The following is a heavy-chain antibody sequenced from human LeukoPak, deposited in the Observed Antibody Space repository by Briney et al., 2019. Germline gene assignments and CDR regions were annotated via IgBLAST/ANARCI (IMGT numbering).Heavy chain of an antibody. CDR3: ASGGGIRSSGGAASIDY. J-gene: IGHJ4*02. CDR1: GVSISSGDYY. CDR2: IYYSGST. V-gene: IGHV4-30-4*08. D-gene: IGHD2-15*01. Sequence: SQTLSLTCTVSGVSISSGDYYWSWIRQPPGKGLDWIGYIYYSGSTYYNPSLKSRVTISVDTSKNQFSLKLSSVTAADTAVYYCASGGGIRSSGGAASIDYWGQGTLVTVSS.